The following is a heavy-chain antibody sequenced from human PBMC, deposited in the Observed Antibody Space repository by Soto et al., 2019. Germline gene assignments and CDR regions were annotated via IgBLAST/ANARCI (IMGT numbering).Heavy chain of an antibody. D-gene: IGHD1-1*01. V-gene: IGHV4-39*02. Sequence: SETLSLTCTVSGGSIGSGTYYWDWIRQPPGKGLEWIGSIYYSGSTYYNPSLKSRVTISVDTSKNHFSLNLSSVTAADAAVYYCARRTRGYNSSRGAYFDSWGQGTLVTVSS. CDR3: ARRTRGYNSSRGAYFDS. J-gene: IGHJ4*02. CDR2: IYYSGST. CDR1: GGSIGSGTYY.